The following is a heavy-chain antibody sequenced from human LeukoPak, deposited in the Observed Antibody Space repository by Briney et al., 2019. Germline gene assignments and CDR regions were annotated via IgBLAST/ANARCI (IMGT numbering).Heavy chain of an antibody. Sequence: PGGSLRLSCAASGFTFSSYATSWVRQAPGKGLEWVSAISGSGGSTYYADSVKGRFTISRDNSKNTLYLQMNSLRAEDTAVYYCAKKGGQYCSSTSCSYYFDYWGQGTLVTVSS. CDR3: AKKGGQYCSSTSCSYYFDY. J-gene: IGHJ4*02. D-gene: IGHD2-2*01. CDR2: ISGSGGST. V-gene: IGHV3-23*01. CDR1: GFTFSSYA.